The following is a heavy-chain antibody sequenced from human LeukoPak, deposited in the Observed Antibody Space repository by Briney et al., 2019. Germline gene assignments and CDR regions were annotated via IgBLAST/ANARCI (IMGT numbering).Heavy chain of an antibody. J-gene: IGHJ5*02. CDR2: FDPEDGET. CDR1: GYTLTELS. Sequence: GASVKVSCKVSGYTLTELSMHWVRQAPGKGLEWMGGFDPEDGETIYAQKFQGRVTMTEETSTDTAYMELSSLRSEDTAVYYCATAYYDIVTGYYRGDWFDPWGQGTLVTVSS. CDR3: ATAYYDIVTGYYRGDWFDP. D-gene: IGHD3-9*01. V-gene: IGHV1-24*01.